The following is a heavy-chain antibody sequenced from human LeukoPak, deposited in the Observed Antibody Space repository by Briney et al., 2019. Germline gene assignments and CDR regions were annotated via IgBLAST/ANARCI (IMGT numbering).Heavy chain of an antibody. V-gene: IGHV3-48*03. CDR3: ARGWISDSFDY. CDR1: GFTFSSYE. CDR2: ISSSGSNI. Sequence: QPGGSLRLSCAASGFTFSSYEMNWVRQAPGKGLEWVSYISSSGSNIYYADSVKGRFTISRDNAKNSLYLQMNSLRAEDTAVYYCARGWISDSFDYWGQGTLVTVSP. J-gene: IGHJ4*02. D-gene: IGHD5-12*01.